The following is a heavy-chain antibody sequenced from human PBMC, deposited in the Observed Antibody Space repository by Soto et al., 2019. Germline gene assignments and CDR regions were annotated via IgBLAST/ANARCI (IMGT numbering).Heavy chain of an antibody. Sequence: QMQLVQSGPEVKKPGTSVKVSCKASGFTFTSSAVQWVRQARGQRLEWIGSIVVGSGNTNYAQKFQERVTITRDMSTSTAYMELSSLRSEDTAVYYCATSVVAATFYYYGMDVWGQGTTVTVSS. D-gene: IGHD2-15*01. V-gene: IGHV1-58*01. CDR1: GFTFTSSA. CDR2: IVVGSGNT. J-gene: IGHJ6*02. CDR3: ATSVVAATFYYYGMDV.